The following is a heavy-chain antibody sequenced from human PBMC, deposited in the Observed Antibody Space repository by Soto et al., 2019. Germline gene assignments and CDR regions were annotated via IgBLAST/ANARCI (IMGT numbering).Heavy chain of an antibody. CDR2: IYYSGST. CDR1: GGSISSSSYY. V-gene: IGHV4-39*02. J-gene: IGHJ6*02. Sequence: QLQLQESGPGLVKPSETLSLTCTVSGGSISSSSYYWGWIRQPPGKGLEWIGSIYYSGSTYYNPTIKRRVTLPVGTSKIHFSLKKSSVTAADTAVYYCAKWAAAGTKRGAYYYCCMDVWGQGTTVTVSS. D-gene: IGHD6-13*01. CDR3: AKWAAAGTKRGAYYYCCMDV.